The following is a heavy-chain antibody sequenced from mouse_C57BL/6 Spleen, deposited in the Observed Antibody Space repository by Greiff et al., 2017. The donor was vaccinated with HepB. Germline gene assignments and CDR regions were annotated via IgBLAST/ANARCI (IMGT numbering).Heavy chain of an antibody. CDR1: GYAFSSYW. CDR2: IYPGDGDT. Sequence: VKLQESGAELVKPGASVKISCKASGYAFSSYWMNWVKQRPGKGLEWIGQIYPGDGDTNYNGKFKGKATLTADKSSSTAYMQLSSLTSEDSAVYFCARRGYYAMDYWGQGTSVTVSS. CDR3: ARRGYYAMDY. J-gene: IGHJ4*01. V-gene: IGHV1-80*01.